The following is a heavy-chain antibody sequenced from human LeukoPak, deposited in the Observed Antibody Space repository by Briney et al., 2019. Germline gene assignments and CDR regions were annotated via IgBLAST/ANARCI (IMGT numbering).Heavy chain of an antibody. V-gene: IGHV4-61*02. CDR1: GGSISSGSYY. CDR3: ARLTEGYGVDS. J-gene: IGHJ4*02. D-gene: IGHD5-12*01. Sequence: PSETLSLACTVSGGSISSGSYYWSWIRQPAGKGLEWIGRIYTSGSTNYNPSLKSRVTISVDTSKNQFSLELNSVTAADTAVYYCARLTEGYGVDSWGQGTLVTVSS. CDR2: IYTSGST.